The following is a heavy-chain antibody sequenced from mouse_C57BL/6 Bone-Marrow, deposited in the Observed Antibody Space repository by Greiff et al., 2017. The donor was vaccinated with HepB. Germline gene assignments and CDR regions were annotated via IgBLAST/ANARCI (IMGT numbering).Heavy chain of an antibody. CDR1: GFTFSDYG. Sequence: EVKLMDSGGGLVKPGGSLKLSCAASGFTFSDYGMHWVRQAPEKGLEWVAYISSGSSTIYYADTVKGRFTISRDNAKNTLFLQMTSLRSEDTAMYYCARLAGFAYWGQGTLVTVSA. CDR2: ISSGSSTI. V-gene: IGHV5-17*01. J-gene: IGHJ3*01. CDR3: ARLAGFAY.